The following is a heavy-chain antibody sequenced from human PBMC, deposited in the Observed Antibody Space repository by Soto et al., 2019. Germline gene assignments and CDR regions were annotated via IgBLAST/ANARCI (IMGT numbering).Heavy chain of an antibody. CDR1: GGSVSSGSYY. CDR2: IYYSGST. V-gene: IGHV4-61*01. J-gene: IGHJ4*02. D-gene: IGHD3-22*01. Sequence: QVQLQESGPGLVKPSETLSLTCTVSGGSVSSGSYYWSWIRQPPGKGLEWIGYIYYSGSTNYNPSRKGPVTVSVGTSKSHFSLKLSSVTAADTAVYYCARDRHYSDSSRGFDYWGQGTLVTVSS. CDR3: ARDRHYSDSSRGFDY.